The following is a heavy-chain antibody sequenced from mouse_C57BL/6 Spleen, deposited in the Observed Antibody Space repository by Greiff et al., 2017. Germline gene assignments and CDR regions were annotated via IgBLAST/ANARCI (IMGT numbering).Heavy chain of an antibody. J-gene: IGHJ1*03. D-gene: IGHD1-1*01. CDR3: ARRYYGSSFYWYFDV. V-gene: IGHV1-52*01. CDR2: IDPSDSET. Sequence: QVQLQQPGAELVRPGSSVKLSCKASGYTFTSYWMHWVKQRPIQGLEWIGNIDPSDSETHYNQKFKDKATLTVDKSSSTAYMQLSSLTSADSAVYYCARRYYGSSFYWYFDVWGTGTTVTVSS. CDR1: GYTFTSYW.